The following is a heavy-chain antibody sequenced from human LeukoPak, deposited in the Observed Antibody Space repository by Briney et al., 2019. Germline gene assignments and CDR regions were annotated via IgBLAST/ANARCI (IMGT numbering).Heavy chain of an antibody. CDR3: AKGTWRREYYYYGMDV. J-gene: IGHJ6*02. Sequence: PGGSLRLSCAASGFTFSSYGMHWVRQAPGKGLEWVAVISYDGSNKYYADSVKGRFTISRDNSKNTLYLQMNSLRAEDTAVYYCAKGTWRREYYYYGMDVWGQGTTVTVSS. CDR2: ISYDGSNK. D-gene: IGHD5-12*01. CDR1: GFTFSSYG. V-gene: IGHV3-30*18.